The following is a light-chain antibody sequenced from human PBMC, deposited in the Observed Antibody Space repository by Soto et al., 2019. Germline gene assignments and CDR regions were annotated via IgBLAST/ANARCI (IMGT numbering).Light chain of an antibody. CDR1: SGHSSYA. J-gene: IGLJ2*01. CDR3: QTWSTGIRV. V-gene: IGLV4-69*01. CDR2: LNNDGSH. Sequence: QPVLTQSPSASASLGASVKLTCTLSSGHSSYAIAWHQQQPEKGPRYLMKLNNDGSHSKGDGIPDRFSGSSSGADRYLTISSLQSEDEADYYCQTWSTGIRVFGGGTKLTVL.